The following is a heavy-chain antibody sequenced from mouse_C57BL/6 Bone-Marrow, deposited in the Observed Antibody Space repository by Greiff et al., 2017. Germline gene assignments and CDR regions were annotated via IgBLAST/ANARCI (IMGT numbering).Heavy chain of an antibody. V-gene: IGHV1-64*01. CDR1: GYTFTSYW. CDR2: IHPTSGST. CDR3: AREGDMGWPY. Sequence: QVQLQQPGAELVKPGASVKLSCKASGYTFTSYWMHWVKQRPGQGLEWIGMIHPTSGSTNYNEKFKSKATLTVDKSSTTAYMQLRSLTSEDSEVYYCAREGDMGWPYWGQGTLVTVSA. D-gene: IGHD3-3*01. J-gene: IGHJ3*01.